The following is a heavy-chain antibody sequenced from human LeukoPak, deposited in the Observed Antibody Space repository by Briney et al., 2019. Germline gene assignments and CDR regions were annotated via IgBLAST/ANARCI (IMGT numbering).Heavy chain of an antibody. Sequence: RGSLRVSCAASGFTFSSYAMSWVRQAPGKGLEWVSLISGDGGSTYYADSVKGRFTISRDNSKNSLYLQMNSLRTEDTALYYCAKIYSSGWYYFDYWGQGTLVTVSS. CDR3: AKIYSSGWYYFDY. CDR2: ISGDGGST. V-gene: IGHV3-43*02. CDR1: GFTFSSYA. D-gene: IGHD6-19*01. J-gene: IGHJ4*02.